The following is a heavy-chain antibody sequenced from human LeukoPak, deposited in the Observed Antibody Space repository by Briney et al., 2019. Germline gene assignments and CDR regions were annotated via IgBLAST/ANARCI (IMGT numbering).Heavy chain of an antibody. Sequence: ASVKVSCKASGYTFTSYGISWVRQAPGQGLEWMGWISACNGNTNYAQKFQGRVTMTRDTSISTAYMELSRLRSDDTAVYYCARDDPHYDFWSGYLTSWGQGTLVTVSS. J-gene: IGHJ4*02. CDR1: GYTFTSYG. CDR3: ARDDPHYDFWSGYLTS. V-gene: IGHV1-18*01. CDR2: ISACNGNT. D-gene: IGHD3-3*01.